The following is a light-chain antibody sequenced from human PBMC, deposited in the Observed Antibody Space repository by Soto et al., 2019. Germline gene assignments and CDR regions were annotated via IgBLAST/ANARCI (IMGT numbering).Light chain of an antibody. CDR2: GAS. CDR3: LQYDKSPPRT. J-gene: IGKJ1*01. V-gene: IGKV3-15*01. Sequence: EIEMTQSPATMSASPGERVTLSCRASQSVSSNLAWYQQRFGQAPRLLIYGASVRATGIPVRFSGSGSGTEFSLTISNLQSEDFAVYYCLQYDKSPPRTFGQGTKVEVK. CDR1: QSVSSN.